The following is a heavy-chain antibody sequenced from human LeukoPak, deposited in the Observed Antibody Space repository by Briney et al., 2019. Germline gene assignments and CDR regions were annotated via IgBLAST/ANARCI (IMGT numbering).Heavy chain of an antibody. D-gene: IGHD3-22*01. CDR2: IIPIFGTA. CDR1: GGTFISYA. J-gene: IGHJ4*02. V-gene: IGHV1-69*13. Sequence: GASVKVSCKASGGTFISYAISWVRQAPGQGLEWMGGIIPIFGTANYAQKFQGRVTITADESTSTAYMELSSLRSEDTAVYYCARGPYYYDSSGYYPFYFDYWGQGTLVTVSS. CDR3: ARGPYYYDSSGYYPFYFDY.